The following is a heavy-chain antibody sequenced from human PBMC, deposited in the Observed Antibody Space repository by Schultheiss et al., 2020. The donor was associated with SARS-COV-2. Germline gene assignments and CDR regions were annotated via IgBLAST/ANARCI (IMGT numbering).Heavy chain of an antibody. CDR3: TTDVIITMIVVVTNY. Sequence: GGSLRLSCAASGFTFSSYAMHWVRQAPGKGLEWVAVIWYDGSNKYYADSVKGRFTISRDNSKNTLYLQMNSLKTEDTAVYYCTTDVIITMIVVVTNYWGQGTLVTVAS. D-gene: IGHD3-22*01. V-gene: IGHV3-30*07. J-gene: IGHJ4*02. CDR2: IWYDGSNK. CDR1: GFTFSSYA.